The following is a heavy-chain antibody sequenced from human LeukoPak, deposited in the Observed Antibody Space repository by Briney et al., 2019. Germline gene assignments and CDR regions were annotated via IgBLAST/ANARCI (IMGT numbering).Heavy chain of an antibody. CDR1: GFTLSNFW. Sequence: GGSLRLSCSASGFTLSNFWIHWVRQAPGKGLVWVSRINTDGSSTNYADSVKGRFAVSRDNAKNTLYLQMNSLRAEDTAVYYCAKDRGFGSSSSFDYWGQGTLVTVSS. D-gene: IGHD6-6*01. J-gene: IGHJ4*02. CDR3: AKDRGFGSSSSFDY. CDR2: INTDGSST. V-gene: IGHV3-74*01.